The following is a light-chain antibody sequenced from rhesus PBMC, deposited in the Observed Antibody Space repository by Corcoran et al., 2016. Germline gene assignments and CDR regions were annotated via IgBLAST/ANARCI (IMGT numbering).Light chain of an antibody. CDR1: QGISNA. CDR2: ASS. CDR3: QQGYSTPRT. J-gene: IGKJ1*01. V-gene: IGKV1-33*02. Sequence: DIQMSQSPSSLSASVGDKVTITCRASQGISNALAWYQQKPGKAPILLIYASSSLESGVPSRFSGSGSGTDYTLTIISLQPEDFATYYCQQGYSTPRTFGQGTKVEIK.